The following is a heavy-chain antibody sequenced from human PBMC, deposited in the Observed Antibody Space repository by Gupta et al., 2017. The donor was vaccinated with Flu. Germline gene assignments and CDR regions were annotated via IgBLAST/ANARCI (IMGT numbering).Heavy chain of an antibody. Sequence: QVQLQESGPGLVKPSGTLSLRCTVSGDSIRNYSWWSWVRQPPGKGLEWIGEIYHTGSTDYNTALKTRVSISVDESKNEFSLKLTSVTAADTAVYYCARGASVGVQTPVRTRPRYYMDVWGKGTTVTVSS. J-gene: IGHJ6*03. CDR1: GDSIRNYSW. CDR2: IYHTGST. V-gene: IGHV4-4*02. D-gene: IGHD3-3*01. CDR3: ARGASVGVQTPVRTRPRYYMDV.